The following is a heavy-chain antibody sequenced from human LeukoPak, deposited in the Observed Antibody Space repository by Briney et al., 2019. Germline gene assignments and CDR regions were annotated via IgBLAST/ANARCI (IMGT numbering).Heavy chain of an antibody. CDR2: IKDDGSKE. V-gene: IGHV3-7*01. D-gene: IGHD6-25*01. Sequence: GGSLRLSCSASGFTFSNYWMSWVRQAPGKGLEWVANIKDDGSKEDYVGSVMGRFTISRDNAKNSLYLEMNSLRVDDTAFYYCARATPSAYWYFDLWGPGTLVSVS. CDR3: ARATPSAYWYFDL. CDR1: GFTFSNYW. J-gene: IGHJ2*01.